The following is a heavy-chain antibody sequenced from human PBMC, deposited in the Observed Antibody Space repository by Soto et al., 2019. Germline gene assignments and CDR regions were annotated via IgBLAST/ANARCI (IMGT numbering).Heavy chain of an antibody. V-gene: IGHV4-34*01. CDR2: INHSGST. Sequence: QVQLQQWGAGLLKPSETLSLTCAVYGGSFSGYYWSWIRQPPGKGLEWIGEINHSGSTNYNPSLKSRVPISVDRTKTQFSFTLSSVTAADTAVYYCARARAGISPVWVQAAMVTDSS. CDR1: GGSFSGYY. D-gene: IGHD6-25*01. J-gene: IGHJ4*02. CDR3: ARARAGISPV.